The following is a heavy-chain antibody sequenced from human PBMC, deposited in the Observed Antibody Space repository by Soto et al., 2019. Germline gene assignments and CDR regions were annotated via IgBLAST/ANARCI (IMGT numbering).Heavy chain of an antibody. J-gene: IGHJ5*02. CDR3: AREGNDDNSPKRNHNPRQAGFDP. V-gene: IGHV1-69*06. Sequence: SVKVSCKASGGTFSSYAISWVRQAPGQGLEWMGGIIPIFGTANYAQKFQGRVTITADKSTSTAYMELSSLRSEDTAVYYCAREGNDDNSPKRNHNPRQAGFDPWGQGTLVTVSS. D-gene: IGHD1-20*01. CDR1: GGTFSSYA. CDR2: IIPIFGTA.